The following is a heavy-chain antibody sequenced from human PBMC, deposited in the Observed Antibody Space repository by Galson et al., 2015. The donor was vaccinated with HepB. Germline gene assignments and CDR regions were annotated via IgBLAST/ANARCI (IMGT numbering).Heavy chain of an antibody. CDR1: GFTVSSNY. CDR3: AREKSGWPNYYYYGMDV. Sequence: SLRLSCAASGFTVSSNYMSWVRQAPGKGLEWVSVIYSGGSTYYADSVKGRFTISRDNSKNTLYLQMNSLRAEDTAVYYCAREKSGWPNYYYYGMDVWGQGTTVTVSS. CDR2: IYSGGST. J-gene: IGHJ6*02. V-gene: IGHV3-66*01. D-gene: IGHD6-19*01.